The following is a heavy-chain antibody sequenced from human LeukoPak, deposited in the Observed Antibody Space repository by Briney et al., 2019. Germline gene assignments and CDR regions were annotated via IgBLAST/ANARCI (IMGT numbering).Heavy chain of an antibody. CDR1: GFTFSNAW. CDR2: IKSKTDGGTT. CDR3: AKDGYDYYYYYMDV. V-gene: IGHV3-15*01. J-gene: IGHJ6*03. D-gene: IGHD1-1*01. Sequence: GGSLRLSCAASGFTFSNAWMIWVRQAPGKGLEWVGRIKSKTDGGTTDYAAPVKGRFTISRDDSKNTLYLQMNSLRAEDTAVYYCAKDGYDYYYYYMDVWGKGTTVTVSS.